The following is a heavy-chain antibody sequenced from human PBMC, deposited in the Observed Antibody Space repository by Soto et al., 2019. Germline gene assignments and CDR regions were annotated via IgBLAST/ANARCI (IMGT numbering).Heavy chain of an antibody. Sequence: PGGSLRLSCAASGFTFSNAWMNWVRQAPGKGLEWVGRIKSKTDDWPTDYAAPVKGRFTISRDDSKNTLYLQMNSLKTEDTAVYYCTTSYADTLTHELCPYAFDIWGQGNMVTVSS. D-gene: IGHD2-2*01. CDR1: GFTFSNAW. J-gene: IGHJ3*02. CDR2: IKSKTDDWPT. V-gene: IGHV3-15*07. CDR3: TTSYADTLTHELCPYAFDI.